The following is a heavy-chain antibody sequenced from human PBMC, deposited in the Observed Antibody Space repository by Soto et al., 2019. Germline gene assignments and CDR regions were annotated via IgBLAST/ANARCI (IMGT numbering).Heavy chain of an antibody. V-gene: IGHV4-34*01. CDR1: GGSFSGYY. J-gene: IGHJ4*02. CDR2: INHSGST. CDR3: QLKRYCSGGSCYPRYYFDY. Sequence: QVQLQQWGAGLLKPSETLSLTCAVYGGSFSGYYWSWIRQPPGKGLEWIGEINHSGSTNYNPSLKSRVTISVDTSKNQFSLKLSSVTAADTAVYYCQLKRYCSGGSCYPRYYFDYWGQGTLVTVSS. D-gene: IGHD2-15*01.